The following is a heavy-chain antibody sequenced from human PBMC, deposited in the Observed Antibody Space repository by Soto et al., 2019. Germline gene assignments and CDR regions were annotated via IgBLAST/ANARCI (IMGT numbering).Heavy chain of an antibody. J-gene: IGHJ3*02. CDR2: IWYDGSNK. CDR1: GFTFSSYG. Sequence: GGSLRLSCAASGFTFSSYGMHWVRQAPGKGLEWVAVIWYDGSNKYYADSVKGRFTISRDNSKNTLYLQMNSLRAEDTAVYYCATPHYYDSSGYGAFDIWGQGTMVTVSS. CDR3: ATPHYYDSSGYGAFDI. D-gene: IGHD3-22*01. V-gene: IGHV3-33*01.